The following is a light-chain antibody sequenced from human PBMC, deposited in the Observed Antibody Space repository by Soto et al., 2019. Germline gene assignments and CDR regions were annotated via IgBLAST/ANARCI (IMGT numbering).Light chain of an antibody. Sequence: QSVLAQPSSVSGSPGQSITISCTGTSTDVGGYNYVSWYQHHPGKGPKLIIYEVNNRPSGVSDRFSGSKSGNKASLTISNLEAEDESDYYCGSYTSTDTPFVFGTRTKVTVL. J-gene: IGLJ1*01. CDR2: EVN. V-gene: IGLV2-14*01. CDR3: GSYTSTDTPFV. CDR1: STDVGGYNY.